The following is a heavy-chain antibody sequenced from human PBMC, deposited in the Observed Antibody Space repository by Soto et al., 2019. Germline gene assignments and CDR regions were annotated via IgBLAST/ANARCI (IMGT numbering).Heavy chain of an antibody. V-gene: IGHV1-3*01. CDR2: INGGNGNT. D-gene: IGHD1-26*01. J-gene: IGHJ4*02. Sequence: ASGKVSWEGSGKTGPKYGIYWGGPAPGKKDEWMGWINGGNGNTYYSERFQGRVTFTRDTSAGTVYMQLSSLTSEDTAVYYCARDDSGFSGSHYIDYFNYWGQGALVTVSS. CDR1: GKTGPKYG. CDR3: ARDDSGFSGSHYIDYFNY.